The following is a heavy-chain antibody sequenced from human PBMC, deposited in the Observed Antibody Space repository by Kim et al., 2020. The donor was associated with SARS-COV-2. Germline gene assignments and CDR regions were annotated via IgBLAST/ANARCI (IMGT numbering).Heavy chain of an antibody. V-gene: IGHV3-21*01. CDR3: AREGAIPYWNFDL. J-gene: IGHJ2*01. D-gene: IGHD2-21*01. CDR2: ISSSSRYI. CDR1: GFTFSSYS. Sequence: GGSLRLSCAASGFTFSSYSINWVRQAPGKGLEWVSSISSSSRYIYYADSVKGRFTISRDNAKNSLYLQMNSLRAEDTAVYYCAREGAIPYWNFDLWGRGTLVTVSS.